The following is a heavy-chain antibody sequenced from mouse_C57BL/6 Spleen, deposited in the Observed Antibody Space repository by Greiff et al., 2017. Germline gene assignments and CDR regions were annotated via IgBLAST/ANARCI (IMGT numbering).Heavy chain of an antibody. V-gene: IGHV1-15*01. D-gene: IGHD1-1*01. J-gene: IGHJ3*01. Sequence: VQLQQSGAELVRPGASVTLSCKASGYTFTDYEMHWVKQTPVHGLEWIGAIDPETGGTAYNQKFKGKAILTADKSSSTAYMELRSLTSEDSAVYYCTREVTVGARGFAYWGQGTLVTVSA. CDR2: IDPETGGT. CDR1: GYTFTDYE. CDR3: TREVTVGARGFAY.